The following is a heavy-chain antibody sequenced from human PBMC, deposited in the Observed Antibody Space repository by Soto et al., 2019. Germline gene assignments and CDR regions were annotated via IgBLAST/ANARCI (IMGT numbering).Heavy chain of an antibody. V-gene: IGHV3-9*01. CDR1: GFRFGDYA. J-gene: IGHJ4*02. D-gene: IGHD3-3*01. CDR3: AKSGNRHSDFWTDY. CDR2: ISWNSGKT. Sequence: VQLVESGGGLIQPGRSLRLSCAASGFRFGDYAMNWVRHVPGKGLEWVSGISWNSGKTTYADSVKGRFTISRDNGKNSLYLQMNSLRVEDTALYYCAKSGNRHSDFWTDYWGQGTQVTVSS.